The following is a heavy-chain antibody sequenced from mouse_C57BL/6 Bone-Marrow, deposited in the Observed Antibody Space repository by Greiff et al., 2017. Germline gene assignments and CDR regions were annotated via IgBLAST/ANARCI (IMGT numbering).Heavy chain of an antibody. V-gene: IGHV1-78*01. CDR3: ATTVVEGNFDV. Sequence: VQLQPSDAELVKPGASVKISCKVSGYTFTDHTIHWMKQRPDQGLEWIGYLYPRDGSTKYNEKFKGKATLTADKSSLTAYMQLNCLTSEDSAVYCCATTVVEGNFDVWGTGTTVTVSS. J-gene: IGHJ1*03. D-gene: IGHD1-1*01. CDR2: LYPRDGST. CDR1: GYTFTDHT.